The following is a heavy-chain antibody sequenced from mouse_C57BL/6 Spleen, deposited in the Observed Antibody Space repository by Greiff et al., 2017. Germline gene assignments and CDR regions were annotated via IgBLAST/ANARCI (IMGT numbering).Heavy chain of an antibody. D-gene: IGHD2-12*01. J-gene: IGHJ4*01. CDR3: AINYCNDRDAMDY. CDR1: GFNIKNTY. V-gene: IGHV14-3*01. CDR2: IDPTNGNT. Sequence: VQLQQSVAELVRPGASVKLSCTASGFNIKNTYMHWVKQRPEQGLEWIGRIDPTNGNTKYAPKFQGKATLTADTSSNTAYMQLGNLTSEDTAIYYCAINYCNDRDAMDYWGQGTSGTVSS.